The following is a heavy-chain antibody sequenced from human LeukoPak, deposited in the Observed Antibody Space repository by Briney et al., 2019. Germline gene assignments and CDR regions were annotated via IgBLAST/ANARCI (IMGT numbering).Heavy chain of an antibody. D-gene: IGHD3-10*01. V-gene: IGHV3-30*02. CDR2: IRYDGSSK. Sequence: GGSLRLSCAASGFTFSSYGMHWVRQAPGKGLEWVAFIRYDGSSKYYADSVKGRFTISRDNSKNTLYLQMNSLRAEDTAVYYCAKDFNYGSGSYYRGILQWSYYYYMDVWGKGTTVTISS. J-gene: IGHJ6*03. CDR3: AKDFNYGSGSYYRGILQWSYYYYMDV. CDR1: GFTFSSYG.